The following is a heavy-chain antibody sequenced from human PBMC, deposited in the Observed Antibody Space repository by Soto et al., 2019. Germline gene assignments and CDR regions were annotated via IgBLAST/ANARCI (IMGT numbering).Heavy chain of an antibody. D-gene: IGHD1-1*01. CDR3: ARTLPNRQLFDS. Sequence: SETLSLTCLVSGGSISRYYWSWVRQPPGKGLEWIGYIHYSGSTTYNSSLKGRVTMSVDTSKNQFSLRLASVTAADTAVYYCARTLPNRQLFDSWSQGTLVTVSS. CDR2: IHYSGST. J-gene: IGHJ4*02. V-gene: IGHV4-59*01. CDR1: GGSISRYY.